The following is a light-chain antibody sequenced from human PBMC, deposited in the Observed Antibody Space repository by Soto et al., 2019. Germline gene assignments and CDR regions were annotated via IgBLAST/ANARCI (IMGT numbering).Light chain of an antibody. CDR3: QQYGGSPWT. J-gene: IGKJ1*01. Sequence: EIVLTQSPGTLSLSPGDRGTLSCRASQSVGSNYLAWYQQKPGQAPRLLIYAASSRAPGIPDRFSGSGSGTAFTLTISRLKPEDFAVYYCQQYGGSPWTFGQGTKVEIK. CDR1: QSVGSNY. V-gene: IGKV3-20*01. CDR2: AAS.